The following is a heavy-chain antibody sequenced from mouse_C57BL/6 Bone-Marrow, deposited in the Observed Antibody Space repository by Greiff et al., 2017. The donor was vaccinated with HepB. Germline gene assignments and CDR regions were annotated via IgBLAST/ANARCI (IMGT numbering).Heavy chain of an antibody. CDR2: INPNNGGT. Sequence: EVQLQQSGPELVKPGASVKISCKASGYTFTDYYMNWVKQSHGKSLEWIGDINPNNGGTSYNQKFKGKATLTVDKSSSTAYMELRSLTSEDSAVYYCARSHRGSPNDYWGQGTTLTVSS. V-gene: IGHV1-26*01. J-gene: IGHJ2*01. D-gene: IGHD3-1*01. CDR1: GYTFTDYY. CDR3: ARSHRGSPNDY.